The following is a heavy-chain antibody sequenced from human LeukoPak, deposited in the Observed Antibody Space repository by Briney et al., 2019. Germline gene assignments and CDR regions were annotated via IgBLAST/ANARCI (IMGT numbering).Heavy chain of an antibody. V-gene: IGHV5-51*01. J-gene: IGHJ4*02. CDR2: IYPGDSDT. CDR1: GYNFSNCL. CDR3: ARHGGGGSGGNSGFDY. D-gene: IGHD4-23*01. Sequence: GESLKISCEGSGYNFSNCLIGWVRRMPGKGLEWMGIIYPGDSDTRYGPSFQGQVTTSADKSISTAYLQWSSLKASDTAMYYCARHGGGGSGGNSGFDYWGQGTLVTVSS.